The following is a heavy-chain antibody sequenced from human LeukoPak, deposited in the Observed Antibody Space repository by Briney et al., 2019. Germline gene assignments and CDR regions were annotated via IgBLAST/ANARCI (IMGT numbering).Heavy chain of an antibody. D-gene: IGHD3-22*01. CDR2: ISSSGSTI. V-gene: IGHV3-11*01. J-gene: IGHJ4*02. Sequence: GGSLRLSCAASGFTFSDYYMSWIRQAPGKGLEWVSYISSSGSTIYYADSVKGRFTISRDNAKNSLYLQMSSLRAEDTAVYYCARDLDYYDSSGYQTYYFDYWGQGTLVTVSS. CDR3: ARDLDYYDSSGYQTYYFDY. CDR1: GFTFSDYY.